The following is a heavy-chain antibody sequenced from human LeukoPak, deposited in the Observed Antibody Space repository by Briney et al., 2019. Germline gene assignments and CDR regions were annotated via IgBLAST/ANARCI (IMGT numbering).Heavy chain of an antibody. V-gene: IGHV4-59*01. CDR1: GGSISSYY. D-gene: IGHD3-22*01. J-gene: IGHJ4*02. CDR3: ARTYYDSSGYYLDY. Sequence: SETLSLTCTVSGGSISSYYWSWIRQPPGKGLEWIGYIYYSGSTNYNPSLKSRVTISVDTPKNQFSLKLSSVTAADTAVYYCARTYYDSSGYYLDYWGQGTLVIVSS. CDR2: IYYSGST.